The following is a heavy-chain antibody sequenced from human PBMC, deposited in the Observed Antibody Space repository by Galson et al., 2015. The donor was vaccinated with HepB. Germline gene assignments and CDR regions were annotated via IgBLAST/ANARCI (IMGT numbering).Heavy chain of an antibody. CDR2: TYYRSKWYN. D-gene: IGHD4-17*01. J-gene: IGHJ3*01. CDR3: ARGTASAFDF. Sequence: CAISGDSVSSNSAAWNWIRQSPSRGLEWLGRTYYRSKWYNDYAVSVKSRITIDPDTSKSQFSLQLNSVTPEDTAMYYCARGTASAFDFWGQGTMVTVSS. V-gene: IGHV6-1*01. CDR1: GDSVSSNSAA.